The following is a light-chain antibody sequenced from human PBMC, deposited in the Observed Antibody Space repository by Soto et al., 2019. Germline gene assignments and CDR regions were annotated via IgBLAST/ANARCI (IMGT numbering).Light chain of an antibody. CDR3: QQSYITPPGT. CDR1: QSIRSY. V-gene: IGKV1-39*01. J-gene: IGKJ1*01. Sequence: IQMTQSPSSLSASVGDRVTITCRASQSIRSYLNCYQQKPGKAPNLLIYAASGLQTGVPSRFSSSGSGTDFTLSISSLQREDFATYYCQQSYITPPGTFGQGTKVEIK. CDR2: AAS.